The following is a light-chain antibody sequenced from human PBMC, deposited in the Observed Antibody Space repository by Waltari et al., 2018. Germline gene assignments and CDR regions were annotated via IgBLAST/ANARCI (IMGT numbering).Light chain of an antibody. V-gene: IGLV1-47*01. CDR2: RYD. CDR3: AAWDDSLYVV. J-gene: IGLJ2*01. CDR1: SSNVGRNS. Sequence: QSVLTQPPSASGTPGQTVTISCSGSSSNVGRNSVYWYQQLPGTAPKLLIYRYDQRPSGVPARFFGSKFGTSASLVITGFRPEDEADYYCAAWDDSLYVVFGGGTRLTV.